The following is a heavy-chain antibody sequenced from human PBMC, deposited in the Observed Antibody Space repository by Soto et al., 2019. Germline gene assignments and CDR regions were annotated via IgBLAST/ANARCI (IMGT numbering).Heavy chain of an antibody. V-gene: IGHV5-51*01. J-gene: IGHJ6*02. CDR2: IYPGDSDT. CDR1: GYRFTSYW. D-gene: IGHD4-17*01. CDR3: ALSYGDYWEGNVGMVG. Sequence: PGESLKISCKGSGYRFTSYWIGWVRQMPGKGLEWMGIIYPGDSDTRYSPSFQGQVTISADKSISTAYLQWSSLKASDTAMYYCALSYGDYWEGNVGMVGWGQGTTVTVSS.